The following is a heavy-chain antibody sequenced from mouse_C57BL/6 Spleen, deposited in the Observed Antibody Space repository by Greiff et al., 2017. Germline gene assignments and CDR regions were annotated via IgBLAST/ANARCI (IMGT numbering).Heavy chain of an antibody. CDR2: IRSKSNNYAT. Sequence: EVKLQESGGGLVQPKGSLKLSCAASGFSFNTYAMNWVRQAPGKGLEWVARIRSKSNNYATYYADSVKDRFTISRDDSESMLYLQMNNLKTEDTAMYYCVRQGDWGFAYWGQGTLVTVSA. V-gene: IGHV10-1*01. D-gene: IGHD4-1*01. J-gene: IGHJ3*01. CDR1: GFSFNTYA. CDR3: VRQGDWGFAY.